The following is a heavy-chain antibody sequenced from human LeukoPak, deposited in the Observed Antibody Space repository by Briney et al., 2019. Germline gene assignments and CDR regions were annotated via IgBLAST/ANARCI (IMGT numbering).Heavy chain of an antibody. CDR3: ARATVATFYYMDV. J-gene: IGHJ6*03. CDR1: GYTFTGYY. Sequence: GASVKVSCKASGYTFTGYYMHWVRQAPGQGLEWTGWINPNSGGTNYAQKFQGRVTMTRDTSISTAYMELSRLRSDDTAVYYCARATVATFYYMDVWGKGTTVTVSS. CDR2: INPNSGGT. V-gene: IGHV1-2*02. D-gene: IGHD1/OR15-1a*01.